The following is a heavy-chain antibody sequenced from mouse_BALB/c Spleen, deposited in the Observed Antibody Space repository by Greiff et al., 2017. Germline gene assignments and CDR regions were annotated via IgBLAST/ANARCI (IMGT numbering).Heavy chain of an antibody. Sequence: VQLQESGAELMKPGASVKISCKATGYTFSSYWIEWVKQRPGHGLEWIGEILPGSGSTNYNEKFKGKATFTADTSSNTAYMQLSSLTSEDSAVYYCARRGTYYYGSSYDYFDYWGQGTTLTVSS. CDR1: GYTFSSYW. CDR3: ARRGTYYYGSSYDYFDY. D-gene: IGHD1-1*01. CDR2: ILPGSGST. J-gene: IGHJ2*01. V-gene: IGHV1-9*01.